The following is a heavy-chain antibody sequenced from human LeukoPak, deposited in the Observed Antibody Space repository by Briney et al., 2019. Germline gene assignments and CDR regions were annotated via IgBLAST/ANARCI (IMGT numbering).Heavy chain of an antibody. CDR1: GGSMSSYY. CDR2: IYHSGST. J-gene: IGHJ4*02. Sequence: SETLSLTCSVSGGSMSSYYWSWIRQSPGKGLEWIGSIYHSGSTYYNPSLKSRVTISVDTSKNQFSLKLSYVTAADTAVYYCARVVGYCSSTDCYGGGSFDYWGQGTLVTVSS. D-gene: IGHD2-2*01. V-gene: IGHV4-38-2*02. CDR3: ARVVGYCSSTDCYGGGSFDY.